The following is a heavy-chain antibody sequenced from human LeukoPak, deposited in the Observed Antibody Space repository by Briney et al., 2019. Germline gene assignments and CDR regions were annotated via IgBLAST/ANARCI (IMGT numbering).Heavy chain of an antibody. Sequence: SETLSLTCTVSGGSISSHYWSWIRQPPGKGLGWIGYIYYSGSTNYNPSLKSRVAISVDTSKTQFSLKLSSVTAADTAMYYCAREIAVAGYDYYYMDVWGKGTTVTVSS. V-gene: IGHV4-59*11. CDR1: GGSISSHY. CDR2: IYYSGST. J-gene: IGHJ6*03. CDR3: AREIAVAGYDYYYMDV. D-gene: IGHD6-19*01.